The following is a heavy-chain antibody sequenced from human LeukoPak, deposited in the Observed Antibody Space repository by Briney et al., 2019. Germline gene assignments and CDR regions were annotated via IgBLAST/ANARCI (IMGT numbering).Heavy chain of an antibody. D-gene: IGHD3-16*01. J-gene: IGHJ5*02. CDR2: IYYSGST. Sequence: SETLSLTCTVSGGSINNYYWSWIRQPPGKGLEWIGYIYYSGSTNYNPSLKSRVTISVDTSKNQFSLKLSSVTAADTAVYYCARDESLLRLGTPTSWGQGTLVTVSS. CDR1: GGSINNYY. CDR3: ARDESLLRLGTPTS. V-gene: IGHV4-59*01.